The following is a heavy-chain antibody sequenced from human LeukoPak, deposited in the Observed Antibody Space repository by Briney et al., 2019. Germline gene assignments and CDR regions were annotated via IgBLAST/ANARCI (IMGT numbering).Heavy chain of an antibody. J-gene: IGHJ4*02. CDR3: ARRVDCSSTSCYRTPYFDY. D-gene: IGHD2-2*01. V-gene: IGHV4-39*01. CDR1: GGSISSSSYY. Sequence: SETLSLTCTVSGGSISSSSYYWGWIRQPPGKGLEWIGSIYYSGSTYYNPSLKSRVTISVDTSKNQFSLKLSSVTAADTAVYYCARRVDCSSTSCYRTPYFDYWGQGTLDTVSS. CDR2: IYYSGST.